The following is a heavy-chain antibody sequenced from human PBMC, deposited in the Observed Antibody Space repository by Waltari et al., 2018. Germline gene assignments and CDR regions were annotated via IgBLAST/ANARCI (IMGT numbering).Heavy chain of an antibody. J-gene: IGHJ6*03. Sequence: QVQLVQSGAEVKKPGASVKVSCKASGYTFTSYDINWVRQATGQGLEWMGWMNPNRGNTGYAQKCQGRVTMTRNTSISTAYMELSSLRSEDTAVYYCATGKGGEQTLWWGYYYYYYYMDVWGKGTTVTVSS. CDR2: MNPNRGNT. CDR1: GYTFTSYD. CDR3: ATGKGGEQTLWWGYYYYYYYMDV. V-gene: IGHV1-8*01. D-gene: IGHD2-21*01.